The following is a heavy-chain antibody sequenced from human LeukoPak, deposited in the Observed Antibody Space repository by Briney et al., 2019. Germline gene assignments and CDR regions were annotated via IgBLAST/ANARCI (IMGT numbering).Heavy chain of an antibody. J-gene: IGHJ6*03. CDR1: GFTFSTYG. D-gene: IGHD5-12*01. CDR3: AKGGGYEAQYYYYYLDV. V-gene: IGHV3-NL1*01. Sequence: GGSLRLSCAASGFTFSTYGMHWVRQAPGRGLEWVSSIRPSGDNTYYGDSVKGRFTISRDNSKNTLYLQMKSLRAEDTAVYYCAKGGGYEAQYYYYYLDVWGKGTTVTISS. CDR2: IRPSGDNT.